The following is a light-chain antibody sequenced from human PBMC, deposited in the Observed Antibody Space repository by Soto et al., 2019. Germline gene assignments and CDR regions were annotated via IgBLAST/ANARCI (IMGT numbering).Light chain of an antibody. CDR3: TSYAGSNIWV. Sequence: QSALTQPASVSGSPGQSITISCPGTSSDVDDYNSVFWFQQHPGKAPKVMTYEVSNRPSGVSNPFSGSKSGKTASLTVSGLQPEDEADYHCTSYAGSNIWVFGGGTKLTVL. CDR2: EVS. J-gene: IGLJ3*02. CDR1: SSDVDDYNS. V-gene: IGLV2-14*01.